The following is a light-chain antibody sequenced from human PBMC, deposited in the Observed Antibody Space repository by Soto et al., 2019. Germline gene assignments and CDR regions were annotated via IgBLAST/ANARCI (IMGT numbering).Light chain of an antibody. CDR2: GTS. V-gene: IGKV3-20*01. CDR3: QQYGPSRT. J-gene: IGKJ1*01. Sequence: EVVLTQSPVTLSLSPGERATLSCRASQRINTSYLAWYQQKPGQAPRLIVSGTSIRATGIPDRFSGSGSGTDFTLTISRLEPEDFGVYYCQQYGPSRTFGQGTKVDIK. CDR1: QRINTSY.